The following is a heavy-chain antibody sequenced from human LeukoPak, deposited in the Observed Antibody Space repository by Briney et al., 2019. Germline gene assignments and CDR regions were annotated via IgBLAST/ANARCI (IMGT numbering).Heavy chain of an antibody. Sequence: PPETLSLTCTVSGGSISIGSYYWSWIRHPAGKGLEWIGRIYTSGTTNNNPSPKTRVTISVDTSKNQFSLKLSSVTAADTAVYYCARGRDYDFWSGDWYFQHWGQGTLVTVSS. D-gene: IGHD3-3*01. CDR2: IYTSGTT. CDR3: ARGRDYDFWSGDWYFQH. J-gene: IGHJ1*01. V-gene: IGHV4-61*02. CDR1: GGSISIGSYY.